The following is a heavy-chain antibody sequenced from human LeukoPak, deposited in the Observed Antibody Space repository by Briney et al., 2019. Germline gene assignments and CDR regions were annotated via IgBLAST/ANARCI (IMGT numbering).Heavy chain of an antibody. D-gene: IGHD6-19*01. CDR3: ARGYSTGWYGGFDF. J-gene: IGHJ4*02. V-gene: IGHV4-59*08. Sequence: SETLSLTCTVSGGSISRYYWSWIRQPAGKGLEWIGYINYSGSTTYNPSLKSRVTISVDTSRNQFSLKLSSVTAADRAVYYCARGYSTGWYGGFDFWGQGTLVTVSS. CDR1: GGSISRYY. CDR2: INYSGST.